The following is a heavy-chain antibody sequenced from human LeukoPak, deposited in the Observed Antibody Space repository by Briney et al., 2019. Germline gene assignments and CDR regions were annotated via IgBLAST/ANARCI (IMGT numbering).Heavy chain of an antibody. J-gene: IGHJ4*02. D-gene: IGHD3-9*01. V-gene: IGHV1-69*05. CDR1: GGTFSGYA. CDR2: IIPIFGTA. CDR3: ARGSDILTGYYLGY. Sequence: SVKVSCKASGGTFSGYAISWVRQAPGQGLEWMGGIIPIFGTANYAQKFQGRVTITTDESTSTAYMELSSLRSEDTAVYYCARGSDILTGYYLGYWGQGTLVTVSS.